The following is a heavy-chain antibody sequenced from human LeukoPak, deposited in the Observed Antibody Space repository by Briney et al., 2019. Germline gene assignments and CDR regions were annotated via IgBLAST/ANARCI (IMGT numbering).Heavy chain of an antibody. CDR2: IWHDGTHQ. Sequence: GGSLRLSCAASGFIFPDYGIQWVRQAPGKGREWVTSIWHDGTHQSYADSVKGRFTVARDNSKNTVYLQMNGLKGEDTAVYYCAKSIAIVGSEAFDFWSQGTMVTVSS. V-gene: IGHV3-30*02. D-gene: IGHD3-3*01. J-gene: IGHJ3*01. CDR3: AKSIAIVGSEAFDF. CDR1: GFIFPDYG.